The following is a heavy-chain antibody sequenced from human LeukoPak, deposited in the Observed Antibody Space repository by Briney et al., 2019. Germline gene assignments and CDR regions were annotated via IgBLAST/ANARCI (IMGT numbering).Heavy chain of an antibody. CDR3: ARASGYSSSWYLRTYGMDV. J-gene: IGHJ6*02. CDR2: INPNSGGT. D-gene: IGHD6-13*01. Sequence: ASVKVSCKASRYTFTGYYMQWVRQAPGQGLEWMGWINPNSGGTNYAQKFQGRVTMTRDTSISTAYMELSRLRSDDTAVYYCARASGYSSSWYLRTYGMDVWGQGTTVTVSS. CDR1: RYTFTGYY. V-gene: IGHV1-2*02.